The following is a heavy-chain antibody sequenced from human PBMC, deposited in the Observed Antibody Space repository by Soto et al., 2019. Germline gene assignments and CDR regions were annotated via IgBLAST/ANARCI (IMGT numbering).Heavy chain of an antibody. V-gene: IGHV1-18*01. J-gene: IGHJ4*02. Sequence: QVQLVQSGAEVKKPGASVKVSCKASGYTFTSYAISWVRQAPGQGLEWMGWISAYNGNTKYAQKLQGRVTLTTDTATSTADMELRSLRSDDTAVYYCARDSPPVDYWGQGTLVTVSS. CDR1: GYTFTSYA. CDR3: ARDSPPVDY. CDR2: ISAYNGNT.